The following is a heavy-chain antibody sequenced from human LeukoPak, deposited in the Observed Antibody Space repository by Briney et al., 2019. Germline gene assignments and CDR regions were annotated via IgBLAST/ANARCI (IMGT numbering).Heavy chain of an antibody. CDR2: MNPNSGNT. CDR3: ARVSVLRFLGWLHYYMDV. CDR1: GYTFTSYV. D-gene: IGHD3-3*01. J-gene: IGHJ6*03. V-gene: IGHV1-8*03. Sequence: ASVKVSCKASGYTFTSYVINWVRQATGQGLEWMGWMNPNSGNTGYAQKFQGRVTITSNTSISTAYMELSSLRSEDTAVYYCARVSVLRFLGWLHYYMDVWGKGTTVTVSS.